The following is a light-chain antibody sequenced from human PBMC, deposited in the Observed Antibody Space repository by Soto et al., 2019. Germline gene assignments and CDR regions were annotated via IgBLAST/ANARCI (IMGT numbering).Light chain of an antibody. CDR1: QSISPY. CDR2: MAS. J-gene: IGKJ1*01. Sequence: DIQMTQSPSTLSASAGDRVTITCRASQSISPYLAWYQQKPGKAPKLLIYMASSLQSGVPSRFSGSGSGTEFTLTIISLQPDDFATYYCQQSNSYPWTFGQGTQVDIK. CDR3: QQSNSYPWT. V-gene: IGKV1-5*03.